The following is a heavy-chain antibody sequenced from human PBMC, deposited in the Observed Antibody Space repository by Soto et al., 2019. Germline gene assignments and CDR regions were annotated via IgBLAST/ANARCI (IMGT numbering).Heavy chain of an antibody. CDR1: GFTFSSYA. CDR2: ISYDGSNK. CDR3: SRDSTIFGVVILQNPDY. D-gene: IGHD3-3*01. J-gene: IGHJ4*02. Sequence: PGGSLRLSCAASGFTFSSYAMHWVRQAPGKGLEWVAVISYDGSNKYYADSVKGRFTISRDNSKNTLYLQMNSLRAEGTAVYYCSRDSTIFGVVILQNPDYWGQGTLVTVSS. V-gene: IGHV3-30-3*01.